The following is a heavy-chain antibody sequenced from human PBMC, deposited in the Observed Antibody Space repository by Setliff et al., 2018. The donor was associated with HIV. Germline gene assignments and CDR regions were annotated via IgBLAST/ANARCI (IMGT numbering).Heavy chain of an antibody. CDR1: GGSLSGHF. J-gene: IGHJ4*02. CDR3: ARQSTMAAAAFDY. Sequence: LSLTCAVYGGSLSGHFWSWIRQPPGKGLEWIGEINRSGSTNYNSSLKSRVTMSVDTSKRQFSLKLASVTAADTAIYYCARQSTMAAAAFDYWGQGTQVTVSS. CDR2: INRSGST. V-gene: IGHV4-34*01. D-gene: IGHD6-13*01.